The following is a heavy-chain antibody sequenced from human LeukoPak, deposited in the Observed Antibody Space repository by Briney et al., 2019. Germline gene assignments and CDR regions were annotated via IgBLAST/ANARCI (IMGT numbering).Heavy chain of an antibody. CDR3: ARGLYYYDSSGYPGDFDY. Sequence: GGSLRLSCAVSGFTFSSYWMSWVRQAPGKGLEWVAYIKQDVTEKYYLNSVKGRFSISRDNAKNSLYLQMNSLRAEDTAVYYCARGLYYYDSSGYPGDFDYWGQGTLVTVSS. CDR2: IKQDVTEK. V-gene: IGHV3-7*01. D-gene: IGHD3-22*01. J-gene: IGHJ4*02. CDR1: GFTFSSYW.